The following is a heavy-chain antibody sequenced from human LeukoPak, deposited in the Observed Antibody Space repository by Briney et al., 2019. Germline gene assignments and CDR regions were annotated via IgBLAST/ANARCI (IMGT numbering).Heavy chain of an antibody. D-gene: IGHD4-23*01. J-gene: IGHJ5*02. CDR3: ARDNSMYERGWWFDP. Sequence: ASVKVSCKASGGTFSSYAISWVRQAPGQGLEWMGVINPRGASTIYAEKFKGRIILTRDMSTTTDYMQLSSLKSDDTAIYYCARDNSMYERGWWFDPWGQGTLVTVSS. CDR2: INPRGAST. V-gene: IGHV1-46*01. CDR1: GGTFSSYA.